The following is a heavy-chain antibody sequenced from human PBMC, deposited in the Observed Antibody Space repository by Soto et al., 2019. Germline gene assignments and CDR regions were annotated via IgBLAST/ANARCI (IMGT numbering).Heavy chain of an antibody. CDR3: ARVGYSSGWHLDRWAFDI. CDR2: INPNSGGT. Sequence: GASVKVSCKASGYTFTGYYMHWVRQAPGQGLEWMGWINPNSGGTNYAQKFQGWVTMTRDTSISTAYMELSRLRSDDTAVYYCARVGYSSGWHLDRWAFDIWGQGAMVTVSS. CDR1: GYTFTGYY. V-gene: IGHV1-2*04. D-gene: IGHD6-19*01. J-gene: IGHJ3*02.